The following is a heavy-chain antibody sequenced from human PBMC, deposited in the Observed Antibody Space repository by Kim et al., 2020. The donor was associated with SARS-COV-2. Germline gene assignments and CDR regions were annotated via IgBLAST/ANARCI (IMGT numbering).Heavy chain of an antibody. V-gene: IGHV3-11*01. Sequence: GGSLRLSCAASGFTFGDYYMTWIRQAPGGGLEWVSYISTSGSMTFYADSVKGRFTISRDNAKNSLFLQMNNLTVDDTAVYYCAKRTAYTYYFDFWGQGT. D-gene: IGHD1-1*01. CDR3: AKRTAYTYYFDF. CDR1: GFTFGDYY. J-gene: IGHJ4*02. CDR2: ISTSGSMT.